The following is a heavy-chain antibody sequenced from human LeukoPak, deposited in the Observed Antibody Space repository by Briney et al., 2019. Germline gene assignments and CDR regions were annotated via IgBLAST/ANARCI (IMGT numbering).Heavy chain of an antibody. D-gene: IGHD4-23*01. CDR3: ARSRWPEDL. CDR1: GFTFSSYA. Sequence: GSPRLSCAASGFTFSSYAMHWVRQAPGKGLEWVANINRDGTETYYVGSVKGRFTISIDNAKNSVYLQMNSLRTEDTAIYYCARSRWPEDLWGRGTLVTVSS. CDR2: INRDGTET. V-gene: IGHV3-7*01. J-gene: IGHJ5*02.